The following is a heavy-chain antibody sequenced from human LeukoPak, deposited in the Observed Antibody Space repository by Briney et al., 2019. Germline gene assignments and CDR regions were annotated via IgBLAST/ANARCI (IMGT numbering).Heavy chain of an antibody. D-gene: IGHD3-9*01. CDR3: ARGSIYYDILTGYYYFDY. CDR2: ISAYNGNT. V-gene: IGHV1-18*01. J-gene: IGHJ4*02. Sequence: ASVKVSCKASGYTFTSYGISWVRQAPGQGLEWMGWISAYNGNTNYAQKLQGRVTMTTDTSTSTAYMELRSLRSDDTAVYYCARGSIYYDILTGYYYFDYWGQGTLVTVSS. CDR1: GYTFTSYG.